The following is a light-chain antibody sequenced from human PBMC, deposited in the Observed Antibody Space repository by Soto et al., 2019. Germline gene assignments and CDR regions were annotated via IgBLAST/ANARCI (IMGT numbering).Light chain of an antibody. J-gene: IGKJ1*01. CDR3: QQYNSYSGVT. V-gene: IGKV1-5*03. CDR2: TAS. Sequence: DIQMTQSPSTLSASVGDRVTITCRASQGVSSWLAWYQQKPGKAPKLLIYTASSLESGVPSRFSGSGSGTEFTLTISSLQPDDFATYYCQQYNSYSGVTFGQGTKVEIK. CDR1: QGVSSW.